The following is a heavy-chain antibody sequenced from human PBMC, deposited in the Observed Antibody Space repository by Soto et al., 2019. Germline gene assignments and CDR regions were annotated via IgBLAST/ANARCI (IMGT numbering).Heavy chain of an antibody. J-gene: IGHJ4*02. CDR1: GGSITTGGYY. CDR3: ARTVYGDYVWYYFDY. D-gene: IGHD4-17*01. CDR2: RYYSEST. Sequence: SETLSLTCTVSGGSITTGGYYWSWIRQLPGKGLEWIGHRYYSESTYYNPSLKSRVSISLDTSKNQFSLKLSSVTAADTAVYYCARTVYGDYVWYYFDYWGQGTLVTVPQ. V-gene: IGHV4-31*03.